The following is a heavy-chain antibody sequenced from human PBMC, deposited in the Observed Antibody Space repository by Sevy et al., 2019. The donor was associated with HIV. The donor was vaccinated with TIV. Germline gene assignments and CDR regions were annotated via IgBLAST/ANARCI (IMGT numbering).Heavy chain of an antibody. CDR1: GFMFRSYA. CDR2: IGFDGSYK. D-gene: IGHD6-19*01. J-gene: IGHJ6*02. V-gene: IGHV3-30*04. Sequence: GESLKISCQASGFMFRSYAMYWVRQAPGKGLEWVAYIGFDGSYKYHADSVKGGFSISRDNSNNSLFLEMNSLTPDDTGIYYCARVIGQWLIDTYGMDVWGQGTTVTVSS. CDR3: ARVIGQWLIDTYGMDV.